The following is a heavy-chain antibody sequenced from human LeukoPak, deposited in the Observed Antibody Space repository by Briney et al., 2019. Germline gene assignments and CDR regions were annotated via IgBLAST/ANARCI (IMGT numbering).Heavy chain of an antibody. Sequence: GGSLRLSCAASGFTFSSYAMSRVRQAPGKGLEWVSAISGSGGSTYYADSVKGRFTISRDNSKNTLYLQMNSLRAEDTAVYYCAKQPSGSGSYFDQYYFDYWGQGTLVTVSS. V-gene: IGHV3-23*01. CDR2: ISGSGGST. D-gene: IGHD3-10*01. J-gene: IGHJ4*02. CDR3: AKQPSGSGSYFDQYYFDY. CDR1: GFTFSSYA.